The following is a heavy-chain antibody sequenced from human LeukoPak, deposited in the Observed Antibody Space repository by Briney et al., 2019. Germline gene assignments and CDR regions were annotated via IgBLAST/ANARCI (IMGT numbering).Heavy chain of an antibody. CDR2: IYYSGST. Sequence: SETLSLTCTVSGGSISSYYWSWIRQPPGKGLEWIGYIYYSGSTNYNPSLKSRVTISVDTSKNQFSLKLSSVTAADTAVYYCAAHVDTALYYFDYWGQGTLVTVSS. CDR1: GGSISSYY. V-gene: IGHV4-59*01. D-gene: IGHD5-18*01. J-gene: IGHJ4*02. CDR3: AAHVDTALYYFDY.